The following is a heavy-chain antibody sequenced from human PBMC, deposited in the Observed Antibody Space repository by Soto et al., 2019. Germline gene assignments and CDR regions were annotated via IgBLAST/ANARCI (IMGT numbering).Heavy chain of an antibody. J-gene: IGHJ6*02. CDR1: MS. Sequence: MSVSWIRQHPGRALEWLAHIFSTGDEFYSPSLRSRLTISKDTSRGQVVLTMTAVAPVDTATYFCARFTMIRGELSDHYYGMDVWGQGTTVTVSS. CDR2: IFSTGDE. V-gene: IGHV2-26*01. CDR3: ARFTMIRGELSDHYYGMDV. D-gene: IGHD3-10*01.